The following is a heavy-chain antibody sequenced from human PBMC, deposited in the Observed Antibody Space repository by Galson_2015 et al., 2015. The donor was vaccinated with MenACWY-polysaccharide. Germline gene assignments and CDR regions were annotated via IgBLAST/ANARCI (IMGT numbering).Heavy chain of an antibody. V-gene: IGHV5-51*03. J-gene: IGHJ4*02. D-gene: IGHD6-19*01. CDR3: ARRYAGWDY. CDR2: LYPGGSAT. Sequence: QSGAEVKKPGESLKISCKGSGYSFASYWIGWVRQMPGKGLEWMGILYPGGSATRYSPSFEGQVTTSADNSITTAYLQWSSLKASVTAMYYCARRYAGWDYSGQGTLVTASS. CDR1: GYSFASYW.